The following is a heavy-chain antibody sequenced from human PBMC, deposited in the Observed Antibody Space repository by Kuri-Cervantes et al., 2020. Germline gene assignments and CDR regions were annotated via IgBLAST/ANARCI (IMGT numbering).Heavy chain of an antibody. CDR2: IKQDESEK. D-gene: IGHD2-15*01. CDR1: GFTFSTYW. J-gene: IGHJ4*02. V-gene: IGHV3-7*01. Sequence: GGSLRLSCAASGFTFSTYWMIWVRQAPGKGPEWVANIKQDESEKYLVGSVRGRFAISRDNAKNSLYLQMNSLRAEDTAVYYCARARGYCSGGSCFPPDYWGQGTLVTVSS. CDR3: ARARGYCSGGSCFPPDY.